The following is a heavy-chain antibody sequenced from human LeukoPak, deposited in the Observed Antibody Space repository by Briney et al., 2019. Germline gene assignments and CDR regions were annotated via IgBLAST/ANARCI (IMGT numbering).Heavy chain of an antibody. CDR2: IYYSGST. CDR3: AREAITNRTVV. V-gene: IGHV4-59*01. Sequence: PSETLSLTCTVSGGSNSSYSWSWIRQPPGKGLEWIGYIYYSGSTNYNPSLKSRVTISVDTSKNQFSLKLSSVTAADTAVYYCAREAITNRTVVWGQGTLVTVSS. D-gene: IGHD4-23*01. CDR1: GGSNSSYS. J-gene: IGHJ4*02.